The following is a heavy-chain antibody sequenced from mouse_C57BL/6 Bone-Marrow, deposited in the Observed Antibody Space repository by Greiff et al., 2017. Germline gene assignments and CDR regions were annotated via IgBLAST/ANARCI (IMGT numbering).Heavy chain of an antibody. J-gene: IGHJ2*01. Sequence: EVQGVESGGDLVKPGGSLKLSCAASGFTFSSYGMSWVRQTPDKRLEWVATISSGGSYTYYPDSVKGRFTISRDNAKNTRYLQMSSLKSEDTAMYYCAREGFDYWGQGTTLTVYS. V-gene: IGHV5-6*01. CDR3: AREGFDY. CDR2: ISSGGSYT. CDR1: GFTFSSYG.